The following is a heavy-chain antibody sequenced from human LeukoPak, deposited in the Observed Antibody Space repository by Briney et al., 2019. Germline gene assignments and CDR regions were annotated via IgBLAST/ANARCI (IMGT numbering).Heavy chain of an antibody. Sequence: SETLSLTCAVSGVSISSYYWNWIRQPPERGPEWIGHVTYGGTTGYNPSLQGRVTISMDMSKNQVSLKLTSLTAADTALYFCASLYDSSSYPRRGAFQYWGHGTLVTVSS. V-gene: IGHV4-59*08. J-gene: IGHJ3*01. CDR2: VTYGGTT. D-gene: IGHD3-22*01. CDR1: GVSISSYY. CDR3: ASLYDSSSYPRRGAFQY.